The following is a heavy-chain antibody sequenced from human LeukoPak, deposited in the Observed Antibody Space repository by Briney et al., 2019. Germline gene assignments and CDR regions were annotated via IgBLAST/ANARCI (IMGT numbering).Heavy chain of an antibody. V-gene: IGHV4-38-2*02. CDR2: IYRSATT. J-gene: IGHJ5*02. CDR1: GYTVETGYY. D-gene: IGHD1-26*01. Sequence: TSETLSLTCTVSGYTVETGYYWAWLRQPPGKGLEWIGSIYRSATTYYNPSLKSRVLISMDMSKNEVSLSLTSVTAADTAVYYCAREWATYHNWHDPWGQGTLVIVSS. CDR3: AREWATYHNWHDP.